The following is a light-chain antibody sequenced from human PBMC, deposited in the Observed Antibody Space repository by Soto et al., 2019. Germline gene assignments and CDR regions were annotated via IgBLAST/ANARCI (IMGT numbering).Light chain of an antibody. J-gene: IGKJ2*01. V-gene: IGKV3D-7*01. CDR2: GAS. CDR3: QQYYNLPYT. Sequence: EIVMTQSPATLSLSPGERATLSCRASQSVSSSYLSWYQQKPGQAPRLLIYGASTRATGIPARFSGSGSGTDFTLTISRLQPEDFAVYYCQQYYNLPYTFGQGTKLEIK. CDR1: QSVSSSY.